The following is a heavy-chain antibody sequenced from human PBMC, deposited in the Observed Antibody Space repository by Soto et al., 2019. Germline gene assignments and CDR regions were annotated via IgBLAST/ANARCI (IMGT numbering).Heavy chain of an antibody. D-gene: IGHD2-2*01. CDR2: INPNSGGT. J-gene: IGHJ6*02. Sequence: ASVKVSCKASGYTFTGYHMHWLRQAPGQGLEWMGWINPNSGGTNYAQKFQGRVTMTRDTSISTAYMELSRLRSDDTAVYYCARGGYCSSTSCPNVYYYGMDVWGQGTTVTVSS. CDR3: ARGGYCSSTSCPNVYYYGMDV. CDR1: GYTFTGYH. V-gene: IGHV1-2*02.